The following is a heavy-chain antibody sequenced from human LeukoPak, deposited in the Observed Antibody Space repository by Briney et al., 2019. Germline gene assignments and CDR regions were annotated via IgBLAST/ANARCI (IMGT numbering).Heavy chain of an antibody. J-gene: IGHJ4*02. V-gene: IGHV4-4*02. CDR1: GGSVSSSNW. D-gene: IGHD2-15*01. CDR2: IYHSGST. Sequence: PSETLSLTCAVSGGSVSSSNWWTWVRQPPGRGLDWIGEIYHSGSTNYNPSLKSRVTISVDKSKNHFSLRLSSVTAADTAVYFCARVRCSDGLCNFFDFWSQGTLVTVSS. CDR3: ARVRCSDGLCNFFDF.